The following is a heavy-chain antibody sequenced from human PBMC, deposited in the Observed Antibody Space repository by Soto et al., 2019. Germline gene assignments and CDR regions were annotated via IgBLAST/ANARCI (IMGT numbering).Heavy chain of an antibody. CDR3: AKAGYSYGYIDY. CDR1: GFTFDDYP. CDR2: ISWDGGST. J-gene: IGHJ4*02. V-gene: IGHV3-43*01. Sequence: GSLRLSFAASGFTFDDYPMHWVRQAPGKGLEWVSLISWDGGSTYYADSVKGRFTISRDNRKNSLYLQMNSLRTEDTALYYCAKAGYSYGYIDYWGQGTLVTVSS. D-gene: IGHD5-18*01.